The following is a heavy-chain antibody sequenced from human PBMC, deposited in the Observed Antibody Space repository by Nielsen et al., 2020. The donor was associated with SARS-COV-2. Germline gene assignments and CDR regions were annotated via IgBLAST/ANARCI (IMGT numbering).Heavy chain of an antibody. CDR2: INPNSGGT. Sequence: ASVKVSCKASGYTFTGYYMHWVRQAPGQGLEWMGRINPNSGGTNYAQKFQGRVTMTRDTSVSTAYMELSRLRSDDTAVYYCARPRIVGGFDPWGQGTLVTVSS. V-gene: IGHV1-2*06. D-gene: IGHD2-15*01. J-gene: IGHJ5*02. CDR1: GYTFTGYY. CDR3: ARPRIVGGFDP.